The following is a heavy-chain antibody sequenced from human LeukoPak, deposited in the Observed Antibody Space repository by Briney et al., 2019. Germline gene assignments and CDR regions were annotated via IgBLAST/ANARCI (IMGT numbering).Heavy chain of an antibody. J-gene: IGHJ4*02. CDR3: ARVYSRVFDY. CDR1: GYTFTGYY. D-gene: IGHD5-18*01. Sequence: ASVKVSCKASGYTFTGYYIHWVRQAPGQGLEWMGWINPHSGDTNYAQKFQDRVTMTRDTSISTVYMEVRRLRSDDTAVYYCARVYSRVFDYWGQGTLVTVSS. CDR2: INPHSGDT. V-gene: IGHV1-2*02.